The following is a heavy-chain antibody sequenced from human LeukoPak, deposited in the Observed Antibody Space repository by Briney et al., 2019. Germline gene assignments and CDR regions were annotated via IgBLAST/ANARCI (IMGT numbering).Heavy chain of an antibody. CDR1: AFSLSAYN. CDR2: ISYTGTYI. CDR3: ARDLYDKGADY. D-gene: IGHD3-3*01. Sequence: GGSLRLSCAASAFSLSAYNMNWVRQAPGKGLEWVSSISYTGTYIYYADSVKGRFTISRDNAQNSLYLQMNSLRVEDTAVYYCARDLYDKGADYWGLGTLVTVSS. V-gene: IGHV3-21*01. J-gene: IGHJ4*02.